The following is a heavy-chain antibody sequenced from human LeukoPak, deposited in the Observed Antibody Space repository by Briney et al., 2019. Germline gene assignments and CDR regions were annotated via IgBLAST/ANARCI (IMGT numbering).Heavy chain of an antibody. D-gene: IGHD6-19*01. CDR1: GFTFSGYG. V-gene: IGHV3-23*01. Sequence: PGGSLRLSCAASGFTFSGYGMNWVRQAPGKGLEWVSAISGSGGGTYYADSVKGRFTISRDNSKNTLYLQMNSLRAEDTAVYYCAKVFCCGGYSSVLYYFDYWGQGTLVTVSS. CDR2: ISGSGGGT. CDR3: AKVFCCGGYSSVLYYFDY. J-gene: IGHJ4*02.